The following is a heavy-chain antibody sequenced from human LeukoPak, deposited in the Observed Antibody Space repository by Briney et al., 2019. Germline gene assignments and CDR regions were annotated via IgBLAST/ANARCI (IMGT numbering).Heavy chain of an antibody. V-gene: IGHV3-21*01. CDR2: ISSSSSYI. Sequence: GGSLRLSCAASGFTFSSDSMNWVRQAPGKGLEWVSSISSSSSYIYYADSVKGRFTISRDNAKNSLYLQMNSLRAEDTAVYYCARNRGRGLRYYFDYWGQGTLVTVSS. D-gene: IGHD4-17*01. CDR3: ARNRGRGLRYYFDY. CDR1: GFTFSSDS. J-gene: IGHJ4*02.